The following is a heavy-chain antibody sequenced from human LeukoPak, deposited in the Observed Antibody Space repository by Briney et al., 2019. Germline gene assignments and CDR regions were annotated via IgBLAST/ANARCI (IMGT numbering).Heavy chain of an antibody. V-gene: IGHV1-69*01. D-gene: IGHD6-13*01. CDR3: ARDGSSSWYFWFDP. J-gene: IGHJ5*02. Sequence: SVKVSCKASGGTFSSYAFSWVRQAPGQGLEWMGGIIPIVGTTNYAQMFQGRVTITADESTSTAYMELSSLRSEDTAVYYCARDGSSSWYFWFDPWGQGTLVTVSS. CDR1: GGTFSSYA. CDR2: IIPIVGTT.